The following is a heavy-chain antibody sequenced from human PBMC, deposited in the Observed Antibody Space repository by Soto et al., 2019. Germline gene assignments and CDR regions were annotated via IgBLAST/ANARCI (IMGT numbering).Heavy chain of an antibody. V-gene: IGHV3-7*04. CDR3: ARGDYYDSSGPFSDAFDI. CDR1: GFTFSNYG. J-gene: IGHJ3*02. CDR2: IKPDGSEK. Sequence: PGGSLRLSCAASGFTFSNYGMHWVRQAPGKGLEWVANIKPDGSEKWYVDSVKGRFTISRDNAKNSLYLQMNSLRVEDTAVYYCARGDYYDSSGPFSDAFDIWGQGTMVTVSS. D-gene: IGHD3-22*01.